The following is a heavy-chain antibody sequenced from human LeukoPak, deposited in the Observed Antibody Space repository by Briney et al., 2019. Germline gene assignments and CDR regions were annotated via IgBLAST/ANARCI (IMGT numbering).Heavy chain of an antibody. CDR2: IYYSGST. CDR1: GXXISSSSYY. J-gene: IGHJ5*02. CDR3: ARHGLGSGSYYPPLFDP. Sequence: SETLSLTCTVXGXXISSSSYYWGWIRQPPGKGLEWIGSIYYSGSTYYNPSLKSRVTISVDTSKNQFSLKLSSVTAADTAVYYCARHGLGSGSYYPPLFDPWGQGTLVTVSS. V-gene: IGHV4-39*01. D-gene: IGHD3-10*01.